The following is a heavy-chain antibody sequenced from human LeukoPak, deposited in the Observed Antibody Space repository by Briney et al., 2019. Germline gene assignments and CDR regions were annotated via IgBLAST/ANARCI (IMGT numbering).Heavy chain of an antibody. D-gene: IGHD4/OR15-4a*01. V-gene: IGHV4-61*02. J-gene: IGHJ1*01. CDR1: GGSIINGSYY. CDR2: IYTSGST. Sequence: SETLSLTCTVSGGSIINGSYYWRWIRHPAGKGLEWIGRIYTSGSTKHNPSLECRVSLSLDTSMNQFPLKVSSLTVAYTAVYYCARFFYYGASRPPFWGQGTLVAVSS. CDR3: ARFFYYGASRPPF.